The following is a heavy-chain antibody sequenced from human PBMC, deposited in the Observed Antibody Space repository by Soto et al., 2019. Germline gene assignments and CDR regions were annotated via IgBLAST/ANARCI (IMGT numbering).Heavy chain of an antibody. V-gene: IGHV4-39*01. CDR2: MFYGVST. CDR1: GSSINSSGYY. D-gene: IGHD3-3*02. Sequence: XETLSLTCTVSGSSINSSGYYWGWIRQPPGKGLEWIGSMFYGVSTYYNPSLKSRVTVSVDTSKNQFSLNLRSVTAADTAAYYCARLPSRHLVDYWGQGPLVTVSS. CDR3: ARLPSRHLVDY. J-gene: IGHJ4*02.